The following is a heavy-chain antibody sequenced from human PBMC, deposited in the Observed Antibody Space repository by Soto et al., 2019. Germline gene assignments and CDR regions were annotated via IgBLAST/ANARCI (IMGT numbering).Heavy chain of an antibody. D-gene: IGHD1-20*01. V-gene: IGHV1-3*05. CDR1: GYTFTSYA. Sequence: QVQLVQSGAEEKKPGASVKVSCKASGYTFTSYAMHWVRQAPGQRLEWMGWINGGNGNTKYSQKFQGRVTITRDTSASTAYMALSSLRSEDTAVYYCARGITLPTPLDYWGQGTLVTVSS. J-gene: IGHJ4*02. CDR3: ARGITLPTPLDY. CDR2: INGGNGNT.